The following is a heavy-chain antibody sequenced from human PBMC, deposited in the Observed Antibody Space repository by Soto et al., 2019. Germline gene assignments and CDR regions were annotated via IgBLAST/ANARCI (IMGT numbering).Heavy chain of an antibody. D-gene: IGHD3-22*01. CDR2: LSTSGDIT. Sequence: EVQLLESGGRLVQPGGSLRLSCAASGFTFSTYAMSWVRQAPGKGLEWVSSLSTSGDITYYADSVKGRFTISRDNSKNSQVLQMSSLRAEDTALYYCARGDSGGSGSPASHYYSGLDGWCQGNTVTVSS. CDR1: GFTFSTYA. CDR3: ARGDSGGSGSPASHYYSGLDG. J-gene: IGHJ6*02. V-gene: IGHV3-23*01.